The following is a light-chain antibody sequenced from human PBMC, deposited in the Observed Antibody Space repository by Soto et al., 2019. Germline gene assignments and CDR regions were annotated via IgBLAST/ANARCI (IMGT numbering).Light chain of an antibody. J-gene: IGKJ3*01. V-gene: IGKV1-5*01. Sequence: DIPMTQSPSTLSASVGDRVTITCRASQSISSWLAWYQQKPGKARKLLIYDDSSLQSGVPSRFTGSGSGTEFPLIISSLQPYDFASYHCQLYNSYPFGPGTKVDIK. CDR2: DDS. CDR1: QSISSW. CDR3: QLYNSYP.